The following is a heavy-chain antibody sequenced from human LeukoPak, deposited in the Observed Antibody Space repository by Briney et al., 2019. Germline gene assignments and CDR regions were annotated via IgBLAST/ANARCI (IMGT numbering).Heavy chain of an antibody. CDR2: INPISGGT. Sequence: ASVKVSCKASGYTFTGYYMHWVRQAPGQGLEWMGWINPISGGTNYARKFQGRVTMTRDTSITTAYMELTRLVSDETAIYYCARTYYDSRGYYYFDYWGQGTLVTV. CDR3: ARTYYDSRGYYYFDY. CDR1: GYTFTGYY. J-gene: IGHJ4*02. V-gene: IGHV1-2*02. D-gene: IGHD3-22*01.